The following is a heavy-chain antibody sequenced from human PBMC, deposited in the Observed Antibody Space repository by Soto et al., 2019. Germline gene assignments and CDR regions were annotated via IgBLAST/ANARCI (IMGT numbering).Heavy chain of an antibody. V-gene: IGHV3-66*01. CDR2: IYSGGST. J-gene: IGHJ5*02. Sequence: GGSLRLSCAASGFTVSSNYMSWVRQAPGKGLEWVSVIYSGGSTYYADSVKGRFTISRDNSKNTLYLQMNSLTAADTAVYYCARGTRRRIQLWINWFDPWGQGTLVTVSS. CDR3: ARGTRRRIQLWINWFDP. D-gene: IGHD5-18*01. CDR1: GFTVSSNY.